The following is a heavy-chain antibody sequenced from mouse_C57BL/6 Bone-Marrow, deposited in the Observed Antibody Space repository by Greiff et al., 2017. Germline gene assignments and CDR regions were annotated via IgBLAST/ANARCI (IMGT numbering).Heavy chain of an antibody. V-gene: IGHV1-55*01. Sequence: QVQLQQPGAELVKPGASVKMSCKASGYTFTSYWITWVKQRPGQGLEWIGDIYPGSGSTNYNEKFKSKATLTVDTSSSTAYMQLSSLTSEDSAVYYCASDDYGSSFQYYFDYWGQGTTLTVSS. J-gene: IGHJ2*01. CDR2: IYPGSGST. CDR1: GYTFTSYW. CDR3: ASDDYGSSFQYYFDY. D-gene: IGHD1-1*01.